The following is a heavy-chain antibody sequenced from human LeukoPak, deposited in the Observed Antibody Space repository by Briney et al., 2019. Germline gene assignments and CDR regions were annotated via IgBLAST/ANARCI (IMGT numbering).Heavy chain of an antibody. CDR3: AREVDTAMDPRLYYYYGMDV. CDR2: IIPIFGTA. V-gene: IGHV1-69*05. CDR1: GGTFSSYA. Sequence: SVKVSCKASGGTFSSYAISWVRQAPGQGLEWMGGIIPIFGTANYAQKLQGRVTMTTDTSTSTAYMELRSLRSDDTAVYYCAREVDTAMDPRLYYYYGMDVWGQGTTVTVSS. J-gene: IGHJ6*02. D-gene: IGHD5-18*01.